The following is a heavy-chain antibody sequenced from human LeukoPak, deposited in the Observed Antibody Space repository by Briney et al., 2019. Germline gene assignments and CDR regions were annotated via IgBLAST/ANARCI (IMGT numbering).Heavy chain of an antibody. J-gene: IGHJ4*02. Sequence: ASVKVSCKASGGTFSSYAISWVRQAPGQGLEWMGWISAYNGNTNYAQKLQGRVTMTTDTSTSTAYMELRSLRSDDTAVYYCAGSMITFGGVIDYYFDYWGQGTLVTVSS. V-gene: IGHV1-18*01. D-gene: IGHD3-16*02. CDR2: ISAYNGNT. CDR1: GGTFSSYA. CDR3: AGSMITFGGVIDYYFDY.